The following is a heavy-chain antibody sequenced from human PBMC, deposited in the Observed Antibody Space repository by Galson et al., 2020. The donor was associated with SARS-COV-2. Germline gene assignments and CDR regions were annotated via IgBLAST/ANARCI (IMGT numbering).Heavy chain of an antibody. D-gene: IGHD1-20*01. Sequence: SQTLSLTCTVSGASISTGIYYWHWIRQHPGKGLEWIGGIHYSGSTSYNPSLRSLVTISADTSKNQFSLKVNSVTAADTAVYYCARYITVREGGSNYFDYWGQGILVTVSS. CDR2: IHYSGST. CDR3: ARYITVREGGSNYFDY. V-gene: IGHV4-31*01. J-gene: IGHJ4*02. CDR1: GASISTGIYY.